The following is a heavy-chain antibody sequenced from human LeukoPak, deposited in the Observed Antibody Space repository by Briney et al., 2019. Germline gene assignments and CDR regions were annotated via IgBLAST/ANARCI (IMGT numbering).Heavy chain of an antibody. D-gene: IGHD6-13*01. CDR2: IYYSGST. CDR1: GGSISGYSYY. CDR3: ARLTSSWWIDY. V-gene: IGHV4-39*01. Sequence: PSETLSLTCTVSGGSISGYSYYWGWIRQPPGKGLEWIGSIYYSGSTYYNPSLKSRVTISVDTSKNQFSLKLSSVTAADTAVYYCARLTSSWWIDYWGQGTLVTVSS. J-gene: IGHJ4*02.